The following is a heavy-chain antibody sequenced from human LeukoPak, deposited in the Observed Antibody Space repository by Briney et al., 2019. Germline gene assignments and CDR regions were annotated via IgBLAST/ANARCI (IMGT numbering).Heavy chain of an antibody. CDR1: GFTFTSYG. D-gene: IGHD3-3*01. CDR2: ISAYNGNT. J-gene: IGHJ6*03. CDR3: ARRKGEWLFGTYYYYYMDV. Sequence: PGGSLRLSCAASGFTFTSYGISWVRQAPGQGLEWMGWISAYNGNTNYAQKLQGRVTMTTDTSTSTAYMELRSLRSDDTAVYYCARRKGEWLFGTYYYYYMDVWGKGTTVTVSS. V-gene: IGHV1-18*01.